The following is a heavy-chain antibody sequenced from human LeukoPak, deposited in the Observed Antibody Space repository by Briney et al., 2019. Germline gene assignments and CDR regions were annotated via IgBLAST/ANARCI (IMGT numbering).Heavy chain of an antibody. D-gene: IGHD2-2*01. CDR3: AREAAYCSSTSCYGYAFDI. J-gene: IGHJ3*02. Sequence: PSETLSLTCAVYGGSFSGYYWSWIRQPPGKGLEWIGEINHSGSTNYNPSLKSRVTIPVDTSKNQFSLKLSSVTAADTAVYYCAREAAYCSSTSCYGYAFDIWGQGTMVTVSS. CDR2: INHSGST. CDR1: GGSFSGYY. V-gene: IGHV4-34*01.